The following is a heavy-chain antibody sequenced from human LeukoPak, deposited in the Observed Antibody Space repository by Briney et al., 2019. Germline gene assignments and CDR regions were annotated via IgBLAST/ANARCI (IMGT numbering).Heavy chain of an antibody. J-gene: IGHJ3*02. CDR3: ARAVSCIAARPYSGYDGCRAFDI. V-gene: IGHV3-7*01. D-gene: IGHD5-12*01. CDR1: GFTFSSYA. CDR2: IKQDGSEK. Sequence: GGSLRLSCAASGFTFSSYAMHWVRQAPGKGLEWVANIKQDGSEKYYVDSVKGRFTISRDNAKNSLYLQMNSLRAEDTAVYYCARAVSCIAARPYSGYDGCRAFDIWGQGTMVTVSS.